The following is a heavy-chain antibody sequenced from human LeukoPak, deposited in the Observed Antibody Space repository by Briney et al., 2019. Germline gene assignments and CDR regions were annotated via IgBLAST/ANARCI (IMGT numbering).Heavy chain of an antibody. CDR3: AKAPVTTCRGAYCYPFDY. V-gene: IGHV3-23*01. J-gene: IGHJ4*02. CDR2: LSGSGGRT. CDR1: GFTFSNYG. D-gene: IGHD2-21*01. Sequence: GGSLRLSCAASGFTFSNYGMSWVRQAPGKGLEWVSALSGSGGRTYYADSVKGRFTISRDSSKNTLFLQMNRLRPEDAAVYYCAKAPVTTCRGAYCYPFDYWGQGTLVTVSS.